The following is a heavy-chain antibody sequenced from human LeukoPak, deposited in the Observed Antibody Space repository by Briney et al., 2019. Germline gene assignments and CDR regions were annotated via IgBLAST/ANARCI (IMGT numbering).Heavy chain of an antibody. D-gene: IGHD3-22*01. CDR1: GYTFTSYG. J-gene: IGHJ6*03. CDR3: ARDYYYDSSGRKRNYYYYYYMDV. CDR2: ISAYNGNT. Sequence: GASVKVSCKASGYTFTSYGISWVRQAPGQGLEWMGWISAYNGNTNYAQKLQGRVTMTTDTSTSTAYMELRSLRSEDTAVYYCARDYYYDSSGRKRNYYYYYYMDVWGKGTTVTVSS. V-gene: IGHV1-18*01.